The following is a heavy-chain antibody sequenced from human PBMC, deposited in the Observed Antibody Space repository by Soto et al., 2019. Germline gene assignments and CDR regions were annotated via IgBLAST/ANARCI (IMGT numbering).Heavy chain of an antibody. Sequence: QVQLVQSGAEVKKPGASVKVSCKTSGYTFAAYYIHWIRQAPGQGLEWMGWINPTSGGTVYAQNFQDRVTMTRHTPSSTAYMALRRLNSDDPPVYYCASDQDYVDYWGYFFDTWGQGTPVTVSP. V-gene: IGHV1-2*02. CDR2: INPTSGGT. J-gene: IGHJ4*02. D-gene: IGHD4-17*01. CDR1: GYTFAAYY. CDR3: ASDQDYVDYWGYFFDT.